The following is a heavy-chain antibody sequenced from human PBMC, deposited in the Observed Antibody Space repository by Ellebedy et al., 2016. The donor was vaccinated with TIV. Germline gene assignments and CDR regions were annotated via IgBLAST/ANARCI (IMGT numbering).Heavy chain of an antibody. CDR2: FISMYGIA. D-gene: IGHD3-22*01. Sequence: AASVKVSCKAPEGTFDIYAITWVRQAPGQGLEWMGRFISMYGIANYAQKFQGRVTIVADKSTSTAYMELRSLRAEDTAVYYCARSEDSSGYYYFFDSWGQGTLVTVSS. V-gene: IGHV1-69*04. CDR3: ARSEDSSGYYYFFDS. CDR1: EGTFDIYA. J-gene: IGHJ4*02.